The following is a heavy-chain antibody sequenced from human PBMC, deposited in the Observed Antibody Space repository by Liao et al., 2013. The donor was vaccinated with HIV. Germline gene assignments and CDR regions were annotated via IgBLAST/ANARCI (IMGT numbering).Heavy chain of an antibody. J-gene: IGHJ6*03. V-gene: IGHV4-34*01. D-gene: IGHD2-2*02. CDR1: GGSFSGYY. CDR2: INHSGST. CDR3: ARDHKSGYCSSTSCYMGPEYYYYYMDV. Sequence: QVQLQQWGAGLLKPSETLSLTCAVYGGSFSGYYWSWIRQPPGKGLEWIGEINHSGSTNYNPSLKSRVTISVDTSKNQFSLKLSSVTAADTAVYYCARDHKSGYCSSTSCYMGPEYYYYYMDVWGKGTTVTVSS.